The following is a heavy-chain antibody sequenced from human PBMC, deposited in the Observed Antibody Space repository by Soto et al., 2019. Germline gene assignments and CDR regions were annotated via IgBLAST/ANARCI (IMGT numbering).Heavy chain of an antibody. J-gene: IGHJ3*02. V-gene: IGHV3-72*01. D-gene: IGHD2-21*02. CDR1: GFTFSDHY. CDR3: VSHVVVTLINAFDI. Sequence: EVQLVESGGGLVQPGGSLSLCCAASGFTFSDHYMDCVRQAPGKRLEWVGRTRNKANSYTTEYAAAVKGRFTISRDDSKNSIYLQRNSLKTEDTAVYYCVSHVVVTLINAFDIWGQGTMVTVSS. CDR2: TRNKANSYTT.